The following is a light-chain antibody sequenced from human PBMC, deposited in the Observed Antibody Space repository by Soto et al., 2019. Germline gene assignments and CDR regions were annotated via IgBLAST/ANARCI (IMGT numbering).Light chain of an antibody. Sequence: DIQMTQSPSTLSASVGDRVTITSRASQSISSWLAWYQQKPGKAPKLLIYKASSLESGVPSRFSGSGSGTEFTLTISSLQPDDFATYYCQQYNSYSVTFGGGTKV. CDR1: QSISSW. CDR3: QQYNSYSVT. J-gene: IGKJ4*01. CDR2: KAS. V-gene: IGKV1-5*03.